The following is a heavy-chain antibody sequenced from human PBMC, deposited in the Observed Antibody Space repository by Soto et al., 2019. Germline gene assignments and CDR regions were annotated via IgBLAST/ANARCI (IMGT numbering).Heavy chain of an antibody. J-gene: IGHJ6*02. Sequence: GGSLRLSCAASGFTFSSYSMNWVRQAPGKGLEWVSYIRSSSSTIYYADSVKGRFTISRDNAKNSLYLQMNSLRAEDMAVYACARGFTGDLDVWGQGTMVTVSS. D-gene: IGHD7-27*01. CDR1: GFTFSSYS. CDR2: IRSSSSTI. V-gene: IGHV3-48*01. CDR3: ARGFTGDLDV.